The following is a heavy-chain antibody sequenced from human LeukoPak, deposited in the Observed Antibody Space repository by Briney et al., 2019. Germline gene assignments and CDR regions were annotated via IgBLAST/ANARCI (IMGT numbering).Heavy chain of an antibody. CDR1: GFTFSNYW. CDR3: ARDQASGWPFYGMDV. V-gene: IGHV3-7*01. Sequence: GGSLRLSCAASGFTFSNYWMTWFRQAPGKGLEWVANIKQDGSEKYYVDSVKGRFTISRDNAKDSLYLQVNSLRAEDTAVYYCARDQASGWPFYGMDVWGQGTTVTVSS. D-gene: IGHD6-19*01. CDR2: IKQDGSEK. J-gene: IGHJ6*02.